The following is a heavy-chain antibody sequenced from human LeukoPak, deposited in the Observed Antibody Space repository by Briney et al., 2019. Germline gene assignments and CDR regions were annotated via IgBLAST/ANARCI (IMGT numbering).Heavy chain of an antibody. D-gene: IGHD2-2*01. CDR3: ARDILVPAAADGMDV. CDR2: ISSSSSYI. Sequence: GGSLRLSCAASGFTFSSYSMNWVRQAPGKGLEWVSSISSSSSYIYYADSVKGRFTISRDNAKNSLYLQMNSLRAEDTAVYYCARDILVPAAADGMDVWGQGTTVTVSS. V-gene: IGHV3-21*01. J-gene: IGHJ6*02. CDR1: GFTFSSYS.